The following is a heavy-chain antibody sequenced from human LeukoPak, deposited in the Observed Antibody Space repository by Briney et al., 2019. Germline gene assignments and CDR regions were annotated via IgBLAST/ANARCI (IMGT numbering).Heavy chain of an antibody. CDR3: AKPGGSYSFDY. D-gene: IGHD1-26*01. V-gene: IGHV3-23*01. J-gene: IGHJ4*02. CDR1: GITFSSYG. Sequence: PGGSLRLSCAASGITFSSYGMSWVRQAPGKGLEWVSSISSTGGTTYYADSVKGRFTISRDNSKNTLYLQMNSLRAEDTAIYYCAKPGGSYSFDYWGQGTLVTVSS. CDR2: ISSTGGTT.